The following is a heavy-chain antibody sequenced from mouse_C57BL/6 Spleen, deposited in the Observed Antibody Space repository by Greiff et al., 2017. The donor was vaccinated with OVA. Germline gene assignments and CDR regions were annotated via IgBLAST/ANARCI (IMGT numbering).Heavy chain of an antibody. CDR1: GYTFTSYW. J-gene: IGHJ4*01. Sequence: QVQLQQPGAELVMPGASVKLSCKASGYTFTSYWMHWVKQRPGQGLEWIGEIDPSDSYTNYNQKFKGKSTLTVDKSSSTAYMQLSSLTSEDSAVYYCARGDGYGHYYAMDYWGQGTSVTVSS. D-gene: IGHD2-2*01. CDR3: ARGDGYGHYYAMDY. V-gene: IGHV1-69*01. CDR2: IDPSDSYT.